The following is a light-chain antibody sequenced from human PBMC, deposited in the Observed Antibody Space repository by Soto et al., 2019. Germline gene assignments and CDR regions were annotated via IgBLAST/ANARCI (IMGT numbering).Light chain of an antibody. V-gene: IGKV3-15*01. CDR2: DVS. CDR1: QSVSSN. Sequence: EIVMTQSPVTLSVSPGERATLSCRASQSVSSNLAWYQQQPGQAPRLLIYDVSIRANGIPARFTGSGSETEFTLTISSLQSEDFAVYYCHHYKSWPRTFGQGTNLEIK. J-gene: IGKJ2*01. CDR3: HHYKSWPRT.